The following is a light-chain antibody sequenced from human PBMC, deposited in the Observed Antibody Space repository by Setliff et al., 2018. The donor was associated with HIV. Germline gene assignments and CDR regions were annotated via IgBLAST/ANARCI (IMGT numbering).Light chain of an antibody. CDR2: EVT. CDR3: CSYASGSTVV. V-gene: IGLV2-23*02. J-gene: IGLJ1*01. Sequence: QSVLTQPASVSGSPGQSITISCTGSTNNVGSYDLVSWYQQHPGKAPKLMIYEVTRRPSGVSNRFSGSKSGNTASLTISGLQAADEAEYYCCSYASGSTVVFGTGTKVTV. CDR1: TNNVGSYDL.